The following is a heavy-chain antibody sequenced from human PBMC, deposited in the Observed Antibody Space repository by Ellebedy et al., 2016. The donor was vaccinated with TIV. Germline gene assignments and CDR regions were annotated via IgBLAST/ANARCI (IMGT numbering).Heavy chain of an antibody. CDR3: AELYSSGSDY. D-gene: IGHD6-19*01. Sequence: GESLKISXAASGFTFSNYRMNWVRQAPGKGLEWVAYISSSGSTIYYADSVKGRFTVSRDNAKNSLYLQMNSLRAEDTAVYYCAELYSSGSDYWGQGTLVTVSS. J-gene: IGHJ4*02. CDR1: GFTFSNYR. CDR2: ISSSGSTI. V-gene: IGHV3-48*04.